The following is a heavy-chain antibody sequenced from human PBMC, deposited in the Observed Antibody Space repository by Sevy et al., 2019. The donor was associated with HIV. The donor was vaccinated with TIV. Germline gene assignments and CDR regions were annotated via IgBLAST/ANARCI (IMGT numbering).Heavy chain of an antibody. J-gene: IGHJ4*02. CDR1: GFSLNNYW. CDR3: VRAIAKDGSF. CDR2: INQDGSVK. V-gene: IGHV3-7*04. Sequence: GGSLRLSCVASGFSLNNYWMNWVRQAPGKGLEWVANINQDGSVKYYVDSVRGRFTFSLDNARNLVFLQMSSLRVDDSALYYCVRAIAKDGSFWGQGTLVTVSS. D-gene: IGHD6-13*01.